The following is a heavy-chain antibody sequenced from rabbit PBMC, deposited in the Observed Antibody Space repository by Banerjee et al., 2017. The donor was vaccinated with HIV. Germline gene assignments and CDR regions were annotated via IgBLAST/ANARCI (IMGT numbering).Heavy chain of an antibody. V-gene: IGHV1S45*01. Sequence: QEQLVESGGGLVQPGASLTLTCTASGFTLSNYWMCWVRQAPGKGLEWIGCIAPSSDITYYATWAKGRFTISKTSSTTVTLQMTSLTDADTATYFCGRVWALWGQGTLVTVS. CDR1: GFTLSNYW. J-gene: IGHJ3*01. CDR2: IAPSSDIT. CDR3: GRVWAL. D-gene: IGHD3-3*01.